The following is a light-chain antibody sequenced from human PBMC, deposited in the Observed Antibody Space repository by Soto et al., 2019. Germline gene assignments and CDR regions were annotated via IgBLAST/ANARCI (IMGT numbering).Light chain of an antibody. CDR2: KAS. CDR1: QSIIKW. CDR3: QQYSKYPVS. Sequence: DIQMTQSPSTLSASVGDRVNISCRVSQSIIKWLAWYRQKPGKVPELLIYKASTLESGVPSRFSGSGSGTEFTLTISSLQPDDLATYFCQQYSKYPVSFGQGTRLEI. V-gene: IGKV1-5*03. J-gene: IGKJ5*01.